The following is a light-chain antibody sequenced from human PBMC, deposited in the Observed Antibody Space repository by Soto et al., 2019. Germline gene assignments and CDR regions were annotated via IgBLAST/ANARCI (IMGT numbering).Light chain of an antibody. CDR2: GAS. J-gene: IGKJ1*01. V-gene: IGKV3-20*01. CDR1: ESVSSYY. CDR3: QQYGSSPQT. Sequence: EIVLTQSPGTLSLSPGEAATLSCRASESVSSYYLAWYQQKPGQAPRLLIFGASSRATGIPDRFSGRGSGTDFTLTISRLEPEDFAVYYCQQYGSSPQTFGQGTKVEIK.